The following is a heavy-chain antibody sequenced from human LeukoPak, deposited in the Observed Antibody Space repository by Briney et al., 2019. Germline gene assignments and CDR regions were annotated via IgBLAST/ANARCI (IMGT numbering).Heavy chain of an antibody. V-gene: IGHV4-59*01. CDR2: IYYSGST. J-gene: IGHJ6*02. Sequence: SETLSLTCTVSGGSISSYYWSWIRQPPGKGLEWIGYIYYSGSTNYNPSLKSRVTISVDTSKNQFSLKLSSVTAADTAVYYCARVGYSSGPKGLYYYGMDVWGQGTTVTVSS. CDR1: GGSISSYY. D-gene: IGHD5-18*01. CDR3: ARVGYSSGPKGLYYYGMDV.